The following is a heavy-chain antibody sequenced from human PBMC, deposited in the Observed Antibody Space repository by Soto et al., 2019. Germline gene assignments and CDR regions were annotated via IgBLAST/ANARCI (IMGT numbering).Heavy chain of an antibody. Sequence: QVQLQESGPGLVKPSQTLSLTCTVSGGSISSGDYYWSWIRQPPGEGLEWIGYIYYSGSTYYNPSLKSRVTISVDTSKNQFSLKLSSVTAADTAVYYCARFNGVFPDYYGMDVWGQGTTVTVSS. CDR3: ARFNGVFPDYYGMDV. J-gene: IGHJ6*02. CDR2: IYYSGST. V-gene: IGHV4-30-4*01. D-gene: IGHD2-8*01. CDR1: GGSISSGDYY.